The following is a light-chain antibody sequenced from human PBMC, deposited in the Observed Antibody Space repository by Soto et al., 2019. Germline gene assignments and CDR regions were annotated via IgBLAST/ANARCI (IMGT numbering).Light chain of an antibody. V-gene: IGKV4-1*01. CDR1: QSVLFSTNNKNY. CDR3: QQYYSTPLT. Sequence: ITPSPVSLAVSLDESSTINCRSSQSVLFSTNNKNYLAWYQQKPGQPPKLLLYWASTRESGVPDRFSGSGSGTDFTLTISSLQAEDVAVYYCQQYYSTPLTFCGGTKVDIK. J-gene: IGKJ4*01. CDR2: WAS.